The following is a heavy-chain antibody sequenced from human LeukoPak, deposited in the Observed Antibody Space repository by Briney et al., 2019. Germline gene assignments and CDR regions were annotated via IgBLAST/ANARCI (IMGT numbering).Heavy chain of an antibody. CDR1: GFAFSSYG. CDR2: IWYDGGNK. D-gene: IGHD3-22*01. CDR3: AKGPMVVHGYSFDY. V-gene: IGHV3-30*02. J-gene: IGHJ4*02. Sequence: PGGSLRLSCVASGFAFSSYGMHWVRQAPGKGLEWVAVIWYDGGNKYYAESVKGRFTISRDNSKNTLYLQMNSLRAEDTAVYYCAKGPMVVHGYSFDYWGQGTLVTVSS.